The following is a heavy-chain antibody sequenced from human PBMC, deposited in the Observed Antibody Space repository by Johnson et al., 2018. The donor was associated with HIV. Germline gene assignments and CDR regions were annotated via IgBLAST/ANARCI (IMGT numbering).Heavy chain of an antibody. J-gene: IGHJ3*02. Sequence: MQLVESGGGVVQPGRSLRLSCEASGFTFSSYAVHWVRQAPGKGLEWVAVISYDGSNKYYADSVKGRFTISRDNSKNTLYLQMNSLRAEDTAGYHCARDRIVGADYDAFDIWGQGTMVTVSS. CDR3: ARDRIVGADYDAFDI. D-gene: IGHD1-26*01. CDR2: ISYDGSNK. V-gene: IGHV3-30*04. CDR1: GFTFSSYA.